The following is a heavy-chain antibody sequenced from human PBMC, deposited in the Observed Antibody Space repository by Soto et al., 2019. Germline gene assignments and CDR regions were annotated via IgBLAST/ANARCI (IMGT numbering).Heavy chain of an antibody. J-gene: IGHJ6*02. CDR2: IIPILGIA. D-gene: IGHD2-15*01. CDR3: ARGGGYCSGGSCYFDPYYYYGMDV. CDR1: GGTFSSYT. V-gene: IGHV1-69*02. Sequence: SVKVSCKASGGTFSSYTISLVRQAPGQGLEWMGRIIPILGIANYAQKFQGRVTMTRNTSISTAYMELSSLRSEDTAVYYCARGGGYCSGGSCYFDPYYYYGMDVWGQGTTVTV.